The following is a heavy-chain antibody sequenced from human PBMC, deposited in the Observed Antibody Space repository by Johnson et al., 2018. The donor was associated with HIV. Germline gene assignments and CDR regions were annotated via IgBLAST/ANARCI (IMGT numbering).Heavy chain of an antibody. D-gene: IGHD5-12*01. CDR1: GFTFSSYA. Sequence: QVQLVESGGGVVQPGRSLRLSCAASGFTFSSYAMHWVRQAPGKGLEWVAVISYDGTNKYYAASVKGRFTISRDNSKNTMYLQMNSLRAEDTALYYCAKDMGGYSGYEDAFDIWGQGTMVIVSS. V-gene: IGHV3-30*04. J-gene: IGHJ3*02. CDR3: AKDMGGYSGYEDAFDI. CDR2: ISYDGTNK.